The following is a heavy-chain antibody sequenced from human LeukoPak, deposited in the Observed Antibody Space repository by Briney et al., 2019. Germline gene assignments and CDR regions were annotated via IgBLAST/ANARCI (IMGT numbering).Heavy chain of an antibody. J-gene: IGHJ5*02. Sequence: SETLSLTCAVSGYSISSGYYWGWIRQPPGKGLEWIESIHHSGGTYYNPSLKSRVTITVDTSKNQFSLKLSSVTAADTAVYYCARERGYCSGGSCNWFDPWGQGTLVTVSS. CDR3: ARERGYCSGGSCNWFDP. CDR1: GYSISSGYY. CDR2: IHHSGGT. V-gene: IGHV4-38-2*02. D-gene: IGHD2-15*01.